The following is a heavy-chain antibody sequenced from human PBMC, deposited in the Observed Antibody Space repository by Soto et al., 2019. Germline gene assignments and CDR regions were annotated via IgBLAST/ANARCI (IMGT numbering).Heavy chain of an antibody. CDR2: LSYLGTT. D-gene: IGHD6-19*01. CDR1: RESIRWGTYY. CDR3: ATGRSDSGWYEEHF. V-gene: IGHV4-39*01. Sequence: SEDLSPDCSVSRESIRWGTYYWPWIRQPPGRGLEWMGSLSYLGTTDYNPSLKSRVTISKDASKNQFSLKLTSVTAADTAVYYCATGRSDSGWYEEHFWCRATLLTVSS. J-gene: IGHJ4*02.